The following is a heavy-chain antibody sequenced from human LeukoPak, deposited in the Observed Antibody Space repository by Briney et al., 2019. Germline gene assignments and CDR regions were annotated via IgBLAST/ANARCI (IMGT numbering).Heavy chain of an antibody. J-gene: IGHJ4*02. D-gene: IGHD4-17*01. CDR3: ARLGTTVSFDY. CDR2: IYYSGST. V-gene: IGHV4-59*05. Sequence: PSEALSLTCTVSGGSISSYYWSWIRQPAGKGLEWIGSIYYSGSTYYNPSLKSRVTISVDTSKNQFSLKLSSVTAADTAVYYCARLGTTVSFDYWGQGTLVTVSS. CDR1: GGSISSYY.